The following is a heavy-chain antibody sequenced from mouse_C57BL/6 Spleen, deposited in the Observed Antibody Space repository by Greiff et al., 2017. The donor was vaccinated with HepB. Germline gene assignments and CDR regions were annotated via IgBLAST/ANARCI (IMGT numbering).Heavy chain of an antibody. CDR2: IDPSDSYT. D-gene: IGHD3-2*02. J-gene: IGHJ3*01. Sequence: QVQLQQPGAELVKPGASVKLSCKASGYTFTSYWMQWVKQRPGQGLEWIGKIDPSDSYTNYNQKFKGKATLTVDTSSSTAYMQLSSLTSEDSAVYYCAIGGSSGYVAYWGQGTLVTVSA. CDR3: AIGGSSGYVAY. CDR1: GYTFTSYW. V-gene: IGHV1-50*01.